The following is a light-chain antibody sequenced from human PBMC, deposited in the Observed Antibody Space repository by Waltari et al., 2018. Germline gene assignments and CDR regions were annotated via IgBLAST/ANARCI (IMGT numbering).Light chain of an antibody. Sequence: QSVLTQPPSLSAAPGQKVTISGSGSSSNLGYNFVSWYQQFPGTAPKHLIYEMNRRPSGIPDRFSGSKSGTSGTLVITGVQTGDEADYYCGSWDSSLSLVFGGGTKLSVL. CDR2: EMN. CDR1: SSNLGYNF. J-gene: IGLJ2*01. CDR3: GSWDSSLSLV. V-gene: IGLV1-51*02.